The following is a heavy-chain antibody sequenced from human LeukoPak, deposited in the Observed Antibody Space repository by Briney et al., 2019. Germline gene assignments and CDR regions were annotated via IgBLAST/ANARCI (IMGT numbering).Heavy chain of an antibody. CDR3: ARDRSGYCSGGSCYSSTIPFDY. Sequence: ASVKGSCKASGGTFSSYAISWVRQAPGQGLEWIGRIIPIFGIANYAQKFQGRVTITADKSTSTAYMELSSLRSEDTAVYYCARDRSGYCSGGSCYSSTIPFDYWGQGTLVTVSS. J-gene: IGHJ4*02. CDR1: GGTFSSYA. D-gene: IGHD2-15*01. CDR2: IIPIFGIA. V-gene: IGHV1-69*04.